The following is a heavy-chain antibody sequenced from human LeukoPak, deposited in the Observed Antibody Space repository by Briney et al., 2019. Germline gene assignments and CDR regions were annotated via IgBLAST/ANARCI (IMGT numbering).Heavy chain of an antibody. V-gene: IGHV3-53*01. CDR1: GFTVSNKY. CDR3: ARTSSSWPRYALDV. D-gene: IGHD6-13*01. Sequence: GGFLRLSCAASGFTVSNKYMIWVRQAPGEGLEWVSVIYSTGYTYYADSVTGRFTISRDNSKNTLYLQLNSLRAEDTAVYFCARTSSSWPRYALDVWGQGTIVSVSS. CDR2: IYSTGYT. J-gene: IGHJ3*01.